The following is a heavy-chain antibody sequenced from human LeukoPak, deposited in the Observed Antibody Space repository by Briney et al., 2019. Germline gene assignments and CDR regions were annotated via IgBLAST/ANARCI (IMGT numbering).Heavy chain of an antibody. V-gene: IGHV1-2*04. CDR2: INPNSGGT. J-gene: IGHJ4*02. D-gene: IGHD3-22*01. Sequence: ASVKVSCKASGYTFTGYYMHWVRQAPAQGLEWMGWINPNSGGTNYAQKFQGWVTMTRDTSISTAYMELSRLRSDDTAVYYCARGGDSSGYPTEFDYWGQGTLVTVSS. CDR3: ARGGDSSGYPTEFDY. CDR1: GYTFTGYY.